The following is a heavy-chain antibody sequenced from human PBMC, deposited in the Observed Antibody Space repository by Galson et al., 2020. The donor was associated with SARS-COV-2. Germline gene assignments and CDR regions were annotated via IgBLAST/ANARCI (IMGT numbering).Heavy chain of an antibody. CDR3: ARGGWLQQTYCYYYGMDV. CDR2: IIPIFGTA. Sequence: SVKVSCKASGGTFSSYAISWVRQAPGQGLEWMGGIIPIFGTANYAQKFQGRVTITADESTSTAYMELSSLRSEDTAVYYCARGGWLQQTYCYYYGMDVWGQGTTVTVSS. J-gene: IGHJ6*02. V-gene: IGHV1-69*13. CDR1: GGTFSSYA. D-gene: IGHD5-12*01.